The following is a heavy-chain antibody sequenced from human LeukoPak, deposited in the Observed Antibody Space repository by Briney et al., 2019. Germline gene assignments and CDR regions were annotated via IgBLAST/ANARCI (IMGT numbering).Heavy chain of an antibody. Sequence: SETLSLTCSVSGGSISSYYWSWIRQPPGKGLEWIGYIYYSGSTNYNPSLKSRVTISVDTSKNQFSLNLTSVTAADTAVYYCARAMSIAARLQTIFDYWGQGTLVTVSS. D-gene: IGHD6-6*01. V-gene: IGHV4-59*08. CDR3: ARAMSIAARLQTIFDY. J-gene: IGHJ4*02. CDR2: IYYSGST. CDR1: GGSISSYY.